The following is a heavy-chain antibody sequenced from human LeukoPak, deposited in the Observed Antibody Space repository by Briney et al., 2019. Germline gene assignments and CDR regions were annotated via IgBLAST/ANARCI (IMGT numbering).Heavy chain of an antibody. CDR3: ARTHYDSSAYYSPAGY. CDR2: INVHTGVA. J-gene: IGHJ4*02. Sequence: GASVKVSCKASGYTFTGYNMHWVRQAPGQGLEWMGWINVHTGVAHYAQQFHGRVTMTRDTSISTAYMELSRLRSDDTAMFYCARTHYDSSAYYSPAGYWGQGTLVTVSS. CDR1: GYTFTGYN. D-gene: IGHD3-22*01. V-gene: IGHV1-2*02.